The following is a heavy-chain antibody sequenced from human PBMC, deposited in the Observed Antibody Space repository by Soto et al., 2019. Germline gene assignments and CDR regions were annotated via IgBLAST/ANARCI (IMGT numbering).Heavy chain of an antibody. CDR2: INSDGSST. Sequence: EVQLVESGGGLVQPGGSLTLSCAASGFTFSGYWMHWVRQAPGKGLVWVSRINSDGSSTTYADFVKGRFTISRDKAKNTLYLQMNSLRAEYTAVYYCARDDYGDYYFDQWGQGTLVTVSS. V-gene: IGHV3-74*03. CDR3: ARDDYGDYYFDQ. D-gene: IGHD4-17*01. J-gene: IGHJ4*02. CDR1: GFTFSGYW.